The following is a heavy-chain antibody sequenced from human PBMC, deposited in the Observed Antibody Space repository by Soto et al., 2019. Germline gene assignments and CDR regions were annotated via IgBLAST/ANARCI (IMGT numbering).Heavy chain of an antibody. Sequence: EVQLLESGGGLVQPGGSLRLSCAASGFTFSSYAMNWVRQAPGKGLEWVSAISGSAATTHFADSVKGRFTISRGNSKNPLYLQMNSLRAEDTAVYFCARDRSYYDSSGSYSPPYWGQGTLVTVSS. CDR2: ISGSAATT. D-gene: IGHD3-22*01. J-gene: IGHJ4*02. CDR3: ARDRSYYDSSGSYSPPY. V-gene: IGHV3-23*01. CDR1: GFTFSSYA.